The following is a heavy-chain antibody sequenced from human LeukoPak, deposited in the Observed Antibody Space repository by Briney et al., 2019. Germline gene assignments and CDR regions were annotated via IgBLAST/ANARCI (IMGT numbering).Heavy chain of an antibody. CDR1: GFTFSSYS. CDR3: ARGEAVAGTFYFDY. V-gene: IGHV3-48*01. Sequence: PGGFLRLSCAASGFTFSSYSMNWVRQAPGKGLEWVSYISSSSSTIYYADSVKGRFTISRDNAKNSLYLQMNSLRAEDTAVYYCARGEAVAGTFYFDYWGQGTLVTVSS. CDR2: ISSSSSTI. J-gene: IGHJ4*02. D-gene: IGHD6-19*01.